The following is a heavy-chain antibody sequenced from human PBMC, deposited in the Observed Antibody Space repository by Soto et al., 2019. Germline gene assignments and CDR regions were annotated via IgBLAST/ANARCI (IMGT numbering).Heavy chain of an antibody. D-gene: IGHD5-12*01. Sequence: SETLSLTCAVYGGSFSGYYWSWIRQPPGKGLEWIGEINHSGSTNYNPSLKSRVTISVDTSKNQFSLKLSSVTAADTAVYYCARVGESGSRRSHSVDYWGQGTLVTVSS. CDR1: GGSFSGYY. V-gene: IGHV4-34*01. CDR3: ARVGESGSRRSHSVDY. J-gene: IGHJ4*02. CDR2: INHSGST.